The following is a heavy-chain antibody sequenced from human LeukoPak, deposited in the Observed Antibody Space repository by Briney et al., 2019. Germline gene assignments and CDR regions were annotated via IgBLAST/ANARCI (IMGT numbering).Heavy chain of an antibody. CDR1: GFTFDDYT. Sequence: GGSLRLSCAASGFTFDDYTMHWVRHAPGKGLEWVSAISGSGGSTYYADSVKGRFTISRDNSKNTLYLQMNSLRAEDTAVYYCAKMGPATDIVVVVAATDSYYYGMDVWGQGTTVTVSS. D-gene: IGHD2-15*01. CDR2: ISGSGGST. J-gene: IGHJ6*02. V-gene: IGHV3-23*01. CDR3: AKMGPATDIVVVVAATDSYYYGMDV.